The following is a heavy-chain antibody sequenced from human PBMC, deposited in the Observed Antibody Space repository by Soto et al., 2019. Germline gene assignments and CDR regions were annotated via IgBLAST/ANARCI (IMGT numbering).Heavy chain of an antibody. Sequence: EVQLVESGGGLVQPGGSLRLSCAASGFTVSNNYLSWVRQAPGKGLEWVSTIYSGGSTYYADSVKGRFTISRDTSKNTLYLQMNSLIAEDTAVYYCARGLTGGRHNWFDPWGQGTLVTVSS. CDR2: IYSGGST. CDR1: GFTVSNNY. J-gene: IGHJ5*02. CDR3: ARGLTGGRHNWFDP. V-gene: IGHV3-66*01. D-gene: IGHD7-27*01.